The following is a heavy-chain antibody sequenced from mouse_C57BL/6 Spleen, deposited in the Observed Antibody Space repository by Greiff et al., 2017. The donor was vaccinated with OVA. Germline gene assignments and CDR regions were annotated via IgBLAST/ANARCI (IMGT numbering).Heavy chain of an antibody. CDR1: GFTFSSYA. D-gene: IGHD2-2*01. Sequence: EVMLVESGGGLVKPGGSLKLSCAASGFTFSSYAMSWVRQTPEKRLEWVATISAGGSYTYYPDNVKGRCTISRDNAKNNLYMQMSHLKSEDTAMYYCAREIYYGYDGYFDYWGQGTTLTVSS. CDR2: ISAGGSYT. J-gene: IGHJ2*01. CDR3: AREIYYGYDGYFDY. V-gene: IGHV5-4*01.